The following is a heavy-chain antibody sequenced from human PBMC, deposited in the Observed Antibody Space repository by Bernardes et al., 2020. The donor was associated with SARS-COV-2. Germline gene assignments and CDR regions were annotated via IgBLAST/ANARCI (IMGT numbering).Heavy chain of an antibody. D-gene: IGHD3-3*01. J-gene: IGHJ6*02. CDR3: AKSSAGASRQFLGDSYYNGMDV. Sequence: GESLKISCEGSGFSFSTYWIYWVRQLPGKGLEWMGVIYPGDSYTTYSPSFQGQVTISSDKSINTAYLQWTSLRASDTATYYCAKSSAGASRQFLGDSYYNGMDVWGQGTTVTVS. CDR2: IYPGDSYT. CDR1: GFSFSTYW. V-gene: IGHV5-51*01.